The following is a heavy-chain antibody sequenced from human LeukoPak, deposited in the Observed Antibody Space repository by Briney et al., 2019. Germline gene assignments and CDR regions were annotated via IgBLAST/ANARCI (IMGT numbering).Heavy chain of an antibody. D-gene: IGHD6-13*01. J-gene: IGHJ5*02. CDR1: GGSISSHY. CDR3: ARVIAAAGRPTVNFDP. V-gene: IGHV4-59*11. Sequence: SETLSLTCTVSGGSISSHYWSWIRQPPGKGLEWIGYIYYSGSTNYNPSLKSRVTISVDTSKNQFSLKLSSVTAAVTAVYYCARVIAAAGRPTVNFDPWGQGTLVTVSS. CDR2: IYYSGST.